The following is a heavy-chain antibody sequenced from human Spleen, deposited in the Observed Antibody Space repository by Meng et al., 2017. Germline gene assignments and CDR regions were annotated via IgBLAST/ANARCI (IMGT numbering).Heavy chain of an antibody. CDR3: ARGFYSNPPRNYYYYYPMDV. CDR1: GGTFSSYA. V-gene: IGHV1-69*06. D-gene: IGHD4-11*01. CDR2: IIPMFGTA. J-gene: IGHJ6*02. Sequence: QVQLVQSGAEVKRPGASVKLSCKASGGTFSSYAISWVRQAPGQGLEWMGGIIPMFGTANYAQKFQDRVTITADKSTSAAYMELNTLRPEDTAVYYCARGFYSNPPRNYYYYYPMDVWGQGTTVTVSS.